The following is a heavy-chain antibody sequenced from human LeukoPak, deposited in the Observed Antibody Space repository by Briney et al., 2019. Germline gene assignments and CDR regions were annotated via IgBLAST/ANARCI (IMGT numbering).Heavy chain of an antibody. J-gene: IGHJ4*02. CDR3: ARTIPSKYYYDSRGFDY. D-gene: IGHD3-22*01. CDR1: GYTFTGYY. V-gene: IGHV1-2*02. CDR2: INPNSGGT. Sequence: ASVKVSCKTSGYTFTGYYMHWVRQAPGQGLEWMGWINPNSGGTNYAQKFQGRVTMTRDTSISTAYMELSRLRSDDTAVYFCARTIPSKYYYDSRGFDYWGQGTLVTVSS.